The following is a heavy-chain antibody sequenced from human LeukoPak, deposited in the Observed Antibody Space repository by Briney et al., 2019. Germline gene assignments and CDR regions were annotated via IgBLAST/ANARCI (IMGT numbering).Heavy chain of an antibody. D-gene: IGHD6-13*01. CDR1: GGSISSGDYY. V-gene: IGHV4-30-4*08. CDR2: IYYSGST. Sequence: SQTLSLTCTVSGGSISSGDYYWSWIRQPPGKGLEWIGYIYYSGSTYYNPSLKSRVTISVDTSKNQFYLKLSSVTAADTAVYYCARGRGLAAAGTNYMDVWGKGTTVTVSS. J-gene: IGHJ6*03. CDR3: ARGRGLAAAGTNYMDV.